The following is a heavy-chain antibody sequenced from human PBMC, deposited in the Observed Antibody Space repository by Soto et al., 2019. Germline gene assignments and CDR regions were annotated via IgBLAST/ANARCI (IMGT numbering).Heavy chain of an antibody. Sequence: SETLSLTCTVSGGSISSYYWSWIRQPPGKGLEWIGYIYYSGSTNYNPSLKSRVTISVDTSKNQFSLKLSSVTAADTAVYYCARGPRYSGSYLDYWGQGTLVTVSS. D-gene: IGHD1-26*01. CDR2: IYYSGST. CDR3: ARGPRYSGSYLDY. CDR1: GGSISSYY. V-gene: IGHV4-59*01. J-gene: IGHJ4*02.